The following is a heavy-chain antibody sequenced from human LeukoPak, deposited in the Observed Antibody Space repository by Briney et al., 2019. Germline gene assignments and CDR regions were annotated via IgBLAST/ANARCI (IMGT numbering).Heavy chain of an antibody. D-gene: IGHD3-3*01. V-gene: IGHV1-18*01. Sequence: ASVKVSCKASGYTFTIHGISWVRQAPGQGLEWMGWISAYNGNTNYAQKLQGRVTMTTDTSTSTAYMELRSLRSDDTAVYYCARLMTVSGHFDYWGQGPLVTVSS. CDR3: ARLMTVSGHFDY. J-gene: IGHJ4*02. CDR1: GYTFTIHG. CDR2: ISAYNGNT.